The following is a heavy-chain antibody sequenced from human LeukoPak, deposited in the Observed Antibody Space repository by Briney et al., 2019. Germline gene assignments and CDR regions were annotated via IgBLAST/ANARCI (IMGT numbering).Heavy chain of an antibody. V-gene: IGHV3-33*06. Sequence: PGGSLRLSCAASGFTFSSYGMHWVRQAPGKGLEWVAVIWYDGSNKYYADSLKGRFTISRDNSKNMLYLQMNILRVEDTAVYYCAKERYPYSSSSVHWFDPWGQGTLVTVSS. CDR3: AKERYPYSSSSVHWFDP. D-gene: IGHD6-6*01. CDR1: GFTFSSYG. CDR2: IWYDGSNK. J-gene: IGHJ5*02.